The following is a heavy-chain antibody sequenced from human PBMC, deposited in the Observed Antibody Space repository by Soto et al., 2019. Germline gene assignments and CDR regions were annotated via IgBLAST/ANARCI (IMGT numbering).Heavy chain of an antibody. CDR1: GFTFSSYS. CDR3: ARDNGMAGSFDP. D-gene: IGHD2-8*01. J-gene: IGHJ5*02. Sequence: GGSLRLSCAASGFTFSSYSMNWVRQAPGKGLEWVSYISFSSSTIFYADSVRGRFTISRDNAKNSLYLQMNTLRDEVTAVYYCARDNGMAGSFDPWGQGTLVTVSS. CDR2: ISFSSSTI. V-gene: IGHV3-48*02.